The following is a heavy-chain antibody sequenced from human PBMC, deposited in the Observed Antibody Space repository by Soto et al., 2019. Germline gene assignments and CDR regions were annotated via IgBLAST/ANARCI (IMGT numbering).Heavy chain of an antibody. CDR2: INPNSGGT. D-gene: IGHD1-26*01. Sequence: ASVKVSCKASGYTFTGYAMHWVRQAPGQGLEWMGWINPNSGGTNYAQKFQGWVTMTRDTSISTAYVELSRLRSDDTAVYYCARDKELDASDGMDVWGQGTTVTVSS. J-gene: IGHJ6*02. CDR1: GYTFTGYA. CDR3: ARDKELDASDGMDV. V-gene: IGHV1-2*04.